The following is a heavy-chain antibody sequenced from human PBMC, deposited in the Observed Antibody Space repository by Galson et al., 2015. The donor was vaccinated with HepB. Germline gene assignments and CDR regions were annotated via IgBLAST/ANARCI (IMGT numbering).Heavy chain of an antibody. J-gene: IGHJ4*02. CDR2: IIPIFGTA. CDR3: AREEDRLGQGGFDY. CDR1: GGTFSSYA. V-gene: IGHV1-69*13. Sequence: SVKVSCKASGGTFSSYAISWVRQAPGQGLEWMGGIIPIFGTANYAQKFQGRVTITADESTSTAYMELSSLRSEDTAVYYCAREEDRLGQGGFDYWGQGTLVTVSS. D-gene: IGHD7-27*01.